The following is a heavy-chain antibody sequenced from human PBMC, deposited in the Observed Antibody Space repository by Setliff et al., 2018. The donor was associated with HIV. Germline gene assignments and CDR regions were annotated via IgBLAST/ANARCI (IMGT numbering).Heavy chain of an antibody. Sequence: ASVKVSCKASGYTFTNYYMHWVRQAPGQGLEWMGWINPNSGGTNYAQKFQGRVTMTRDTSTSTGYMEVYRLRSDDTAVYFCARSCRSSGYCHFDYWGQGTLVTVSS. V-gene: IGHV1-2*02. D-gene: IGHD3-22*01. CDR1: GYTFTNYY. CDR3: ARSCRSSGYCHFDY. J-gene: IGHJ4*02. CDR2: INPNSGGT.